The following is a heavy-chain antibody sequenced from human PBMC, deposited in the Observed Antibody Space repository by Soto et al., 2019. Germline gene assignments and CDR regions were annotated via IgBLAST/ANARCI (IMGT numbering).Heavy chain of an antibody. J-gene: IGHJ6*02. D-gene: IGHD2-15*01. CDR1: GFTFSSYA. CDR3: VKLGYCSGGSCHTPEYYYGMDV. CDR2: ISSNGGST. V-gene: IGHV3-64D*06. Sequence: PGGSLRLSCSASGFTFSSYAMHWVRQAPGKGLEYVSAISSNGGSTYYADSVKGRFTISRDNSKNTLYLQMSSLRAEDTAVHYCVKLGYCSGGSCHTPEYYYGMDVWGQGTTVTVSS.